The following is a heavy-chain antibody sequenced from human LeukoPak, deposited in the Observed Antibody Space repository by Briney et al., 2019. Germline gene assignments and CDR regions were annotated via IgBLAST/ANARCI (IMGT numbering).Heavy chain of an antibody. J-gene: IGHJ4*02. V-gene: IGHV4-34*01. CDR2: INHSGST. Sequence: PSETLSLTCAVYGGSFSGYYWSWIRQPPGKGLEWIGEINHSGSTNYNPSLKSRVTISVDTSKNQFSLKLSSVTAADTAVYYCARVRRSSGPSDYWGQGTLVTVSS. D-gene: IGHD6-19*01. CDR3: ARVRRSSGPSDY. CDR1: GGSFSGYY.